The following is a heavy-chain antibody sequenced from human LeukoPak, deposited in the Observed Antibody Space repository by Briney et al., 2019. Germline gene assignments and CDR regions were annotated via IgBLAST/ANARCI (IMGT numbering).Heavy chain of an antibody. CDR2: ISMDGVNA. CDR1: GFTFDYYT. D-gene: IGHD5-18*01. V-gene: IGHV3-43*01. CDR3: VKGRRRGYAYGTLES. J-gene: IGHJ4*02. Sequence: GGSLRLSCAASGFTFDYYTMYWVRQGPEKGLEWVSLISMDGVNAFYADSVKGRFTISRDNNKNSLYLQMNGLRTDDTGLYYCVKGRRRGYAYGTLESWGQGTLVTVSS.